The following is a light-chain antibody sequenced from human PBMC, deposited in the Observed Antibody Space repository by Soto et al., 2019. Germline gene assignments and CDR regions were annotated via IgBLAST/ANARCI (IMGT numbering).Light chain of an antibody. Sequence: IVMTQSPATLSVSPGDTASLSCRAGQTIYSNVAWYQQRPGQAPRLIIYRASSRATGVPARFSGSGSGTEFTLTISSLQSEDFALYYCQQYQNLLTFGQGTKVEIK. J-gene: IGKJ1*01. CDR2: RAS. CDR3: QQYQNLLT. V-gene: IGKV3-15*01. CDR1: QTIYSN.